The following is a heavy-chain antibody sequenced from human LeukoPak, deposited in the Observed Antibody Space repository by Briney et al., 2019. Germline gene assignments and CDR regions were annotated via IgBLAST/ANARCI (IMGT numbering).Heavy chain of an antibody. Sequence: PSETLSLTCAVSGYSISSGYYWGWIRQPPGKGLEWIGSIYHSGSTYYNPSLKSRVTIPVDTSKNQFSLKLSSVTAADTAVYYCARNGDIVLMVYGAWSYWGQGTLVTVSS. CDR1: GYSISSGYY. D-gene: IGHD2-8*01. CDR2: IYHSGST. CDR3: ARNGDIVLMVYGAWSY. J-gene: IGHJ4*02. V-gene: IGHV4-38-2*01.